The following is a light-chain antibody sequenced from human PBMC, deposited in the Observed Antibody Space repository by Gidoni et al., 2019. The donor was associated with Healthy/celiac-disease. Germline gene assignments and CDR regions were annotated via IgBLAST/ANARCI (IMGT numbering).Light chain of an antibody. J-gene: IGKJ2*01. CDR3: QQYNSTPYT. Sequence: DIVMTQSPDSLAVSMGERATIHCKSSQSVLYSSNNKNYLAWYQQKPGQPPKLLIYWASTRESGVPDRVSGSGSGRDFTLTISSLQAEDVAVYYCQQYNSTPYTFGQGTKLEIK. CDR1: QSVLYSSNNKNY. V-gene: IGKV4-1*01. CDR2: WAS.